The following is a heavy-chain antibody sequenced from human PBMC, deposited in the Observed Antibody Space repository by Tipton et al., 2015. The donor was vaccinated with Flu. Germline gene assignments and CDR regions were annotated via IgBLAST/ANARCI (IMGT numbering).Heavy chain of an antibody. D-gene: IGHD3-10*01. Sequence: TLSLTCAVYGGSFSGYYWSWIRQPPGKGLEWIGEINHSGSTNYNPSLKSRVTMSVDTSKNQFSLKLSSVTAADTAVYYCARVVTMVRGDYYFDYWGQGTLVTVSS. V-gene: IGHV4-34*01. CDR1: GGSFSGYY. J-gene: IGHJ4*02. CDR3: ARVVTMVRGDYYFDY. CDR2: INHSGST.